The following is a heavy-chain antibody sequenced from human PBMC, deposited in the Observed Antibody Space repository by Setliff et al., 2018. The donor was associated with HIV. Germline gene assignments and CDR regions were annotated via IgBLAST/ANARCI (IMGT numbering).Heavy chain of an antibody. CDR2: IRYDGIIE. V-gene: IGHV3-30*02. D-gene: IGHD5-12*01. Sequence: GGSLRLSGAASGFTFSNSGIHWGRQAPGKGLEWVAFIRYDGIIEHYRDSGRGRFTISRDNSKNTVYLQMNSLRAEDTAVYYCGKDRPDVAATIANYWGQGTLVTVSS. J-gene: IGHJ4*02. CDR1: GFTFSNSG. CDR3: GKDRPDVAATIANY.